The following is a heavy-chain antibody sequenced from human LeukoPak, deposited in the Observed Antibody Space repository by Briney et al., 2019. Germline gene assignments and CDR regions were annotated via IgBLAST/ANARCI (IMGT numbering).Heavy chain of an antibody. CDR2: ISYDGSNK. CDR1: GFTFSSYA. Sequence: GGSLRLSCAASGFTFSSYAMSWVRQAPGKGLEWVAVISYDGSNKYYADSVKGRFTISRDNSKNTMYLQMNSLRAEDTAVYYCARDCYDFWSGFHYYYGMDVWGQGTTVTVSS. J-gene: IGHJ6*02. V-gene: IGHV3-30*04. CDR3: ARDCYDFWSGFHYYYGMDV. D-gene: IGHD3-3*01.